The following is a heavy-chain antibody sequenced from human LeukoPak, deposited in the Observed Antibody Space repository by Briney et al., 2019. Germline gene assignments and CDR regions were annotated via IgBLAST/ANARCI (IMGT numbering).Heavy chain of an antibody. Sequence: SVKVSCKASGGTFSSYAISWVRQAPGQGLEWMGGIIPIFGTANYAQKFQGRVTITADESTSTAYMELSSLRSEDTAVYYCANYYGSGGVSWFDPWGQGTLVTVSS. D-gene: IGHD3-10*01. CDR1: GGTFSSYA. CDR2: IIPIFGTA. CDR3: ANYYGSGGVSWFDP. V-gene: IGHV1-69*13. J-gene: IGHJ5*02.